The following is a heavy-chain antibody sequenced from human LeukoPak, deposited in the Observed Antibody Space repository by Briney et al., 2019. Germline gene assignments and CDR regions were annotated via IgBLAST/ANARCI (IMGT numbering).Heavy chain of an antibody. J-gene: IGHJ6*03. D-gene: IGHD1-1*01. Sequence: SETLSLTCTVSGGSISSYYWSWIRQPAGKGLVLIGRIYTSGSTNYNPSLKSRVTMSVDTSKNQFSLKLSSVTAADTAVYYCARETGDYYYYYMDVWGKGTTVTVSS. CDR1: GGSISSYY. V-gene: IGHV4-4*07. CDR2: IYTSGST. CDR3: ARETGDYYYYYMDV.